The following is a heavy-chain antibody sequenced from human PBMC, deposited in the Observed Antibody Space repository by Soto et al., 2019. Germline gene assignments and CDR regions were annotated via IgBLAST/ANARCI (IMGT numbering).Heavy chain of an antibody. CDR2: INWNSGST. Sequence: DVQLVESGGGLVQPGRSLRLSCAASGFIFDDFAMHWVRQAPGKGLEWVSGINWNSGSTDYAASVKGRFIISRDNARNSLYLQMNSLRPEDTALYYCARDTDSDTWNDPFDYWGQGALVIVS. V-gene: IGHV3-9*01. D-gene: IGHD1-1*01. J-gene: IGHJ4*02. CDR3: ARDTDSDTWNDPFDY. CDR1: GFIFDDFA.